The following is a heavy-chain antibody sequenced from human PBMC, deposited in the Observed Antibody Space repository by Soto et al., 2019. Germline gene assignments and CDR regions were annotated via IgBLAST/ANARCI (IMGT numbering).Heavy chain of an antibody. CDR2: IYYSGST. J-gene: IGHJ5*02. V-gene: IGHV4-39*01. CDR3: ASHARVRGAFSWFDP. D-gene: IGHD3-10*01. CDR1: GGSISSSSYY. Sequence: PSETLSLTCTVSGGSISSSSYYWGWIRQPPGKGLEWIGSIYYSGSTYYNPSLKSRVTISVDTSKNQFSLKLSSVTAADTAVYYCASHARVRGAFSWFDPWGQGTLVTVSS.